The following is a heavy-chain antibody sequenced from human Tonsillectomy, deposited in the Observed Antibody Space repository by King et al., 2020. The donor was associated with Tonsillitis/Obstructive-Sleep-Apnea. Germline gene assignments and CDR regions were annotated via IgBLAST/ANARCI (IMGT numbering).Heavy chain of an antibody. CDR2: ITWNSDKM. D-gene: IGHD2-2*02. CDR1: GFPFGDYA. V-gene: IGHV3-9*01. Sequence: QLVQSGGGLVQPGRSLRLSCAASGFPFGDYAMHWVRHAPGKGLEWVSSITWNSDKMVYADSVKGRFTISRDNAKNSLYLQMNSLRPEDTALYYCAKGGCSSTSCYNWGYWGQGTLVTVSS. CDR3: AKGGCSSTSCYNWGY. J-gene: IGHJ4*02.